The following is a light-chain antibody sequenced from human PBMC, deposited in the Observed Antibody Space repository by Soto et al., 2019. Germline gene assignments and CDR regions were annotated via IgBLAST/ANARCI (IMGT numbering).Light chain of an antibody. V-gene: IGLV1-40*01. J-gene: IGLJ2*01. CDR2: RNR. CDR3: QSYDSSLSGVV. Sequence: QPVLTQPPSVSGAPGQRVTISCTGSSSNIGAGYDVHWYQQLPGTAPKLLIYRNRNRPSGVPDRFTGSKSGTSASLAITGLQAEDEADYYCQSYDSSLSGVVFGGGTKLTVL. CDR1: SSNIGAGYD.